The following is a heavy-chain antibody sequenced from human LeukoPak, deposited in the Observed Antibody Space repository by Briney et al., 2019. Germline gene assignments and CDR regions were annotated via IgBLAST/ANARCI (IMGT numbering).Heavy chain of an antibody. CDR1: GYSISSGYY. CDR3: AGDDPRSYNWFDP. D-gene: IGHD4-17*01. Sequence: SETLSLTCTVSGYSISSGYYWGWIRQPPGKGLEWIGSIYYSGSTYYNPSLKSRVTISVDTSKNQFSLKLSSVTAADTAVYYCAGDDPRSYNWFDPWGQGTLVTVSS. J-gene: IGHJ5*02. V-gene: IGHV4-38-2*02. CDR2: IYYSGST.